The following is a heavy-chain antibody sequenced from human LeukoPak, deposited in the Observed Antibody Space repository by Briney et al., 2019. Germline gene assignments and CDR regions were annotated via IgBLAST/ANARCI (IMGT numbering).Heavy chain of an antibody. CDR2: ISYDGGNK. CDR1: GFTFSSYA. Sequence: GRSLRLSCAASGFTFSSYAMHWVRQAPGKGLEWVAVISYDGGNKYYADSVKGRFTISRDNSKNTLYLQMNSLLAEDTAVYYCARAGGWYDAFDIWGQGTMVTVSS. J-gene: IGHJ3*02. D-gene: IGHD6-19*01. CDR3: ARAGGWYDAFDI. V-gene: IGHV3-30*04.